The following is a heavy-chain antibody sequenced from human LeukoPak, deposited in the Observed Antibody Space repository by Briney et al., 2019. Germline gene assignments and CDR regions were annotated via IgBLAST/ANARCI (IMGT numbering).Heavy chain of an antibody. V-gene: IGHV4-38-2*02. D-gene: IGHD3-10*01. CDR2: IYHSGST. Sequence: SETLSLTCNVSGYSISSGYYWAWIRQSPGKGLEWIGSIYHSGSTYYNPSLKSRVTMSVDTSKKQFSLKLSSVTAADTAVYYCARVGYGSGSYYYYYYMDVWGKGTTVTVSS. J-gene: IGHJ6*03. CDR3: ARVGYGSGSYYYYYYMDV. CDR1: GYSISSGYY.